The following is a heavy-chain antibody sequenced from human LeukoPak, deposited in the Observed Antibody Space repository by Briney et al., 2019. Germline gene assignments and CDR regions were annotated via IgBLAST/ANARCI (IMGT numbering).Heavy chain of an antibody. D-gene: IGHD2-2*02. J-gene: IGHJ4*02. CDR2: ISSSGSTT. CDR3: ARVPAAINAIDY. Sequence: GGSLRLSCAASGFTFSDFYMSWIRQAPGKGLEWVSYISSSGSTTYYADSVKGRFTSSRDNAKNSLYLQMNSLRAEDTAIYYCARVPAAINAIDYWGQGTLVTVSS. V-gene: IGHV3-11*04. CDR1: GFTFSDFY.